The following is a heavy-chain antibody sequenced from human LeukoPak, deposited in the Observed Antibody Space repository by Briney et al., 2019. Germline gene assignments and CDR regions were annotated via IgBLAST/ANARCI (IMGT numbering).Heavy chain of an antibody. CDR1: GFTFSTYW. D-gene: IGHD5-24*01. V-gene: IGHV3-7*04. J-gene: IGHJ4*02. CDR3: ARGDAFSGDY. Sequence: PGGSLRLSCAASGFTFSTYWMTWVRQAPGKGLEWVANIHQDGNEKYYVDSVKGRFTISRDNAKNSLYLQMNSPRVEDTAVYYCARGDAFSGDYWGQGTLVTVSS. CDR2: IHQDGNEK.